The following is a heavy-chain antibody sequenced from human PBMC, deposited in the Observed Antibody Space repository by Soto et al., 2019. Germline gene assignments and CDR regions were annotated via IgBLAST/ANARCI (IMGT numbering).Heavy chain of an antibody. J-gene: IGHJ6*02. CDR2: IYYSGST. D-gene: IGHD6-19*01. Sequence: KPSETLSLTCTVSGGSISTYYWSWIRQPPGKGLEWIGYIYYSGSTSYNPSLKSRVTISVDTSKNQFSLKLRSVTAADTAVYYCASDRSSGWDQGYGMDVWGQETTVTVSS. CDR1: GGSISTYY. CDR3: ASDRSSGWDQGYGMDV. V-gene: IGHV4-59*01.